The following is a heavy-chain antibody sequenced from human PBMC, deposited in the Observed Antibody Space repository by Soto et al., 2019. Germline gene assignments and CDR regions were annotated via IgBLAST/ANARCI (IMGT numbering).Heavy chain of an antibody. Sequence: SVKVSCKASGGTFSRYAINWVRQAPGQGLEWMGGIIPMFGKANYAQKFQDRVTITADESTSTGYMELRSLTSEDTAVYYCARDGTLYDSSGYYYPYWGQGTLVTVSS. V-gene: IGHV1-69*13. D-gene: IGHD3-22*01. CDR3: ARDGTLYDSSGYYYPY. CDR1: GGTFSRYA. J-gene: IGHJ4*02. CDR2: IIPMFGKA.